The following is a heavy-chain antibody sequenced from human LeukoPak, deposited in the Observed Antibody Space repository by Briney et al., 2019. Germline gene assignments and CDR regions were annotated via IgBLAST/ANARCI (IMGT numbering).Heavy chain of an antibody. CDR3: ARDRVGGDLTGVSLY. CDR1: GYPFAICS. Sequence: GAAVKVSCKASGYPFAICSFTWVRQAPGQGLEWMGWIIAYNGNTHYAQKFRGRLTLTTETSTSTAYLELRSLKSDDTAVYYCARDRVGGDLTGVSLYWGQGTLVTVSS. V-gene: IGHV1-18*01. D-gene: IGHD4-17*01. CDR2: IIAYNGNT. J-gene: IGHJ4*01.